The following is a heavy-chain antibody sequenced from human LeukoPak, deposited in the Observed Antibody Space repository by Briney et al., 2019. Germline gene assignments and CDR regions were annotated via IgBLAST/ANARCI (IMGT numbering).Heavy chain of an antibody. V-gene: IGHV3-64*01. CDR3: ARGSGNIAARPHDAFDI. J-gene: IGHJ3*02. CDR1: GFTFSSYA. D-gene: IGHD6-6*01. CDR2: ISSNGGST. Sequence: PGGSLRLSCAASGFTFSSYAMHWVRQAPGKGLEYVSAISSNGGSTYYANSVKGRFTISRDNSKNTLYLQMGSLRAEDMAVYYCARGSGNIAARPHDAFDIWGQGTMVTVSS.